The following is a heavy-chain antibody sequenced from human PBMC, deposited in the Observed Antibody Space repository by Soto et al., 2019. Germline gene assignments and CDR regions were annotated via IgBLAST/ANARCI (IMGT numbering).Heavy chain of an antibody. CDR2: IYYDGST. Sequence: PSETLSLTCSVSGDSISSYYWSWIRQPPGKGLEWIGYIYYDGSTNYNPSLKSRVTISVDTSKKQFSLKLRSVTAADTAVYYCARAITVAGKNYYYYGMDVWGQGTTVTVSS. V-gene: IGHV4-59*01. D-gene: IGHD6-19*01. CDR1: GDSISSYY. J-gene: IGHJ6*02. CDR3: ARAITVAGKNYYYYGMDV.